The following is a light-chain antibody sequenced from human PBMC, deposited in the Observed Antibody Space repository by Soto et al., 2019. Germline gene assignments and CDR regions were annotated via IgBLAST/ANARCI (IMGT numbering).Light chain of an antibody. CDR3: QSYDTRIGWV. Sequence: QSVLTQPPSVSGAPGQKVTISCTGSSSNIGARNDVHWYQQLPGRAPKLLIYGNNNRPSGVPDRFSGSKSGTSGSLAITGLQAEDEGDYYCQSYDTRIGWVFGGGTQLTVL. CDR1: SSNIGARND. J-gene: IGLJ3*02. V-gene: IGLV1-40*01. CDR2: GNN.